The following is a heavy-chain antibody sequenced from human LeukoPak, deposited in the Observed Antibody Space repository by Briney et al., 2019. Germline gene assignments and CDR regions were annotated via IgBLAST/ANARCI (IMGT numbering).Heavy chain of an antibody. CDR2: ISYSGST. CDR1: GGSISSGGYY. D-gene: IGHD5-18*01. J-gene: IGHJ4*02. V-gene: IGHV4-61*08. Sequence: SETLSLTCTVSGGSISSGGYYWSWIRQPPGKGLEWIGFISYSGSTYHNPSLKSRVTMSVDTSKNQFSLNLRSVTAADTAVYYCARDRYSYGFWGQGILVTVSS. CDR3: ARDRYSYGF.